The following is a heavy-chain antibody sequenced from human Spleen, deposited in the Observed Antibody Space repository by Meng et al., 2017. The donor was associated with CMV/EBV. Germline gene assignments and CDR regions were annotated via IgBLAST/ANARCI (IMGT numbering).Heavy chain of an antibody. V-gene: IGHV3-66*02. CDR3: AKGDGSMMDGMDV. CDR1: GFTVSNTY. D-gene: IGHD3-10*01. J-gene: IGHJ6*02. CDR2: IYIGGST. Sequence: GGSLRLSCTGSGFTVSNTYMTWVRQAPGKGLELVSVIYIGGSTFYADSVMDRFTISRDNSKNALYLQMNGLRPEDTAVYYCAKGDGSMMDGMDVWGQGTTVTVSS.